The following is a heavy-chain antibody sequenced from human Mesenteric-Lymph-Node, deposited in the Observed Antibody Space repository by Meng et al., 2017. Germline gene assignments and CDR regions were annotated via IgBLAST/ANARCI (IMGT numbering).Heavy chain of an antibody. V-gene: IGHV3-30*04. CDR2: ISYDGSNQ. CDR1: GFTFSIYA. CDR3: TRDTFGPNDY. J-gene: IGHJ4*02. D-gene: IGHD3/OR15-3a*01. Sequence: GESLKISCAASGFTFSIYAMYWVRQAPGKGLEWVAFISYDGSNQCYADSVKGRFTISRDNSKNTLYLQMNNLRAEDTAVYYCTRDTFGPNDYWGQGTLVTVSS.